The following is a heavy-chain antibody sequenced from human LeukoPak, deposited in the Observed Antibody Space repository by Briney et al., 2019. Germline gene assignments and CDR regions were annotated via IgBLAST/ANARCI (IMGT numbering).Heavy chain of an antibody. CDR3: ARGNAHAFDI. J-gene: IGHJ3*02. CDR2: IHSDGSST. D-gene: IGHD1-1*01. Sequence: QPGGSLRLSCAASGFTFSNYWMHWVRQAPGKGLVWVSCIHSDGSSTTSADSVKGRFTISRDNAENTLYLQMNSLRAEDTAVYFCARGNAHAFDIWGQGTMVTVSS. V-gene: IGHV3-74*01. CDR1: GFTFSNYW.